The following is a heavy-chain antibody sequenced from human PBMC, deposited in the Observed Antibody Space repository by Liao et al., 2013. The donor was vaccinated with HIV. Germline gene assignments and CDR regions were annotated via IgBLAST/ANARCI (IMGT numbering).Heavy chain of an antibody. CDR3: AKWSGYLK. CDR1: GGSISSGSYY. V-gene: IGHV4-61*02. Sequence: QVQLQESGPGLVKPSQTLSLTCTVSGGSISSGSYYWSWIRQPAGKGLEWIGRIYTSGSTNYNPSLKSRVTISVDTSKNQFSLKLSSVTAADTAVYYCAKWSGYLKWGQGNPGHRLL. CDR2: IYTSGST. J-gene: IGHJ4*02. D-gene: IGHD3-3*01.